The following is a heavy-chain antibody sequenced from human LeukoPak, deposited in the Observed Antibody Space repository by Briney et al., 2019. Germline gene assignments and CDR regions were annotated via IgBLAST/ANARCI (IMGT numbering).Heavy chain of an antibody. CDR1: GFTFSNAW. V-gene: IGHV3-15*01. Sequence: PGGSLRLSCAASGFTFSNAWMSWVRQAPGKGLEWVGRIKSKTDGGTTDYAAPVKGRFTISRDDSKNTLYLQMNSLKTEDTAVYYCTTDRIVSADYYCGSGSSLPFYYMDVWGKGTTVTVSS. CDR3: TTDRIVSADYYCGSGSSLPFYYMDV. J-gene: IGHJ6*03. D-gene: IGHD3-10*01. CDR2: IKSKTDGGTT.